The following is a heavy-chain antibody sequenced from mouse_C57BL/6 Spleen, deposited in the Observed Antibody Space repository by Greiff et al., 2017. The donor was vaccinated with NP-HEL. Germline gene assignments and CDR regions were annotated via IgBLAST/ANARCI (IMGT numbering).Heavy chain of an antibody. J-gene: IGHJ4*01. V-gene: IGHV1-72*01. CDR1: GYTFTSYW. CDR3: ARGDSNSLYYAMDY. Sequence: VQLQQPGAELVKPGASVKLSCKASGYTFTSYWMHWVKQRPGRGLEWIGRIDPHSGGTKYNEKFKSKATLTVDKPSSTAYMQLSSLTSEDSAVYYCARGDSNSLYYAMDYWGQGTSVTVSS. CDR2: IDPHSGGT. D-gene: IGHD2-5*01.